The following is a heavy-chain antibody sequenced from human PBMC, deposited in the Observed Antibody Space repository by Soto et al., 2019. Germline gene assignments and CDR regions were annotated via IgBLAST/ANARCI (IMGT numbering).Heavy chain of an antibody. D-gene: IGHD1-1*01. J-gene: IGHJ5*02. Sequence: QVQLQELGPGLVSPSGTLSLTCAVSGGPITYWLSWVRQSPGKGLEWIGEVSQRGGTNYIPSLKSRVTISIDNSRNQIFLHLTSVTAADTAVYFCAKHVTDSGTRGYDSWGQGILVTVSS. CDR2: VSQRGGT. CDR1: GGPITYW. CDR3: AKHVTDSGTRGYDS. V-gene: IGHV4-4*02.